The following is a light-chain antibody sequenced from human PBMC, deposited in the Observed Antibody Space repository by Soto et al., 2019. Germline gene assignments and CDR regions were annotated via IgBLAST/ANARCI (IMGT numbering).Light chain of an antibody. CDR2: GAS. Sequence: EIVLTQSPGTLSLSPGERATLSCRASQSVSSNYLAWYQQKPGQAPRLLIYGASNRATGIPDRFSGRGSGTDFTLTISRLEPEDFAVYYCQQYGTSPYTFGQGTKLEI. J-gene: IGKJ2*01. V-gene: IGKV3-20*01. CDR1: QSVSSNY. CDR3: QQYGTSPYT.